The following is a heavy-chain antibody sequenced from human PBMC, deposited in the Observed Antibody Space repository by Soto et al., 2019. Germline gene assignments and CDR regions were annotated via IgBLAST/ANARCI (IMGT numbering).Heavy chain of an antibody. CDR2: ISAYHGNT. CDR3: ARDGYGDYYYYCMDV. J-gene: IGHJ6*02. Sequence: ASVKVSCKASGYTFTSYGISWVRQAPGQGLEWMGWISAYHGNTNYAQKLQGRVTMTTDTSTSTAYMELRSLRSDDTAVYYCARDGYGDYYYYCMDVWGQGPTVTVS. CDR1: GYTFTSYG. V-gene: IGHV1-18*04. D-gene: IGHD4-17*01.